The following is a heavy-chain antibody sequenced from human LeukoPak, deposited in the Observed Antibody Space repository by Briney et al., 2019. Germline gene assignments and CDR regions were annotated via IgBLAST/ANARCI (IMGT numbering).Heavy chain of an antibody. CDR2: AYWNNDK. CDR3: AHKGRGSGSYTM. CDR1: GFSLSNTGVA. V-gene: IGHV2-5*01. Sequence: GSGPTLVNPTQTLTLTCNFSGFSLSNTGVAVGWIRQSPGKALEWLAVAYWNNDKSYSPSLKSRLTITKDTSKNQVVLKMTSMDPVDTATYYCAHKGRGSGSYTMWGQGTLVTVSS. J-gene: IGHJ4*02. D-gene: IGHD3-10*01.